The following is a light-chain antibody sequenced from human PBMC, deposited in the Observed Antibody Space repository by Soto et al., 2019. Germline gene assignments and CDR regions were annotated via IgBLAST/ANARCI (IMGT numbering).Light chain of an antibody. J-gene: IGKJ2*01. CDR1: QSISSY. Sequence: DIQMTQSPSSLSASVGDRVTITCRASQSISSYLNWYQQKPGKAPKLLIYAASSLQSGVPSRFSGSGSGTYFTLTISSLQPEDFATYYCQQSYSTPGMYTFGQGTKLEIK. CDR3: QQSYSTPGMYT. CDR2: AAS. V-gene: IGKV1-39*01.